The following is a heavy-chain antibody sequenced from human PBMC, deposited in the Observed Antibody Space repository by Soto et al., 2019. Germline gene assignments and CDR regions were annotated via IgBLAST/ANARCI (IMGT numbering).Heavy chain of an antibody. CDR2: IGDSYR. CDR3: ARRRAFGEVEAFDD. D-gene: IGHD3-16*01. Sequence: QVQLVESGGGLVKPGGTLRLSCAGSGIRLSESYINWIRVTPEKGLAWISYIGDSYRHYAASVRGRFTISRDNVQNSVSLEMTNLRVDDTAIYYCARRRAFGEVEAFDDWGPGTLVTVSS. V-gene: IGHV3-11*05. CDR1: GIRLSESY. J-gene: IGHJ3*01.